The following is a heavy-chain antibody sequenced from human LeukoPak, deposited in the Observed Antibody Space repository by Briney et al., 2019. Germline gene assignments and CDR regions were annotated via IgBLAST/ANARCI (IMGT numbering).Heavy chain of an antibody. CDR3: AKDYYGSGSYYTVDF. Sequence: PGGSLRLSCEASGFXFSAYAIHWVRQPPGKGLEWMAVILYDGSNKYYADSVKGRFTISRDKSKNTLGLQMNSLRPEDTAVYYCAKDYYGSGSYYTVDFWGQGTLVTVSS. D-gene: IGHD3-10*01. CDR1: GFXFSAYA. CDR2: ILYDGSNK. J-gene: IGHJ4*02. V-gene: IGHV3-30*18.